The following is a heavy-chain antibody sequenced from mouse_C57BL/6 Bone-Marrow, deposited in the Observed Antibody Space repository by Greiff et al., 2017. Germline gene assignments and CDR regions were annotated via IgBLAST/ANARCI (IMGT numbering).Heavy chain of an antibody. J-gene: IGHJ2*01. CDR1: GYPFTSYW. D-gene: IGHD1-1*01. Sequence: QVQLQQPGAELVMPGASVKLSCKASGYPFTSYWMHWVKQRPGQGLEWIGEIAPSDSYTNYNQKFKGKSPLTVDKSSSTAYMQLSSLTSEDSAVYYCARRAMGSRYYFDYWGQGTTLTVSS. CDR2: IAPSDSYT. V-gene: IGHV1-69*01. CDR3: ARRAMGSRYYFDY.